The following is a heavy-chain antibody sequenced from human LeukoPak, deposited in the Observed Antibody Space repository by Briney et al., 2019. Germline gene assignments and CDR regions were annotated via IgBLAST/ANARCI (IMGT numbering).Heavy chain of an antibody. CDR1: GGSFSGYY. V-gene: IGHV4-34*01. J-gene: IGHJ6*02. CDR2: INHSGST. D-gene: IGHD7-27*01. CDR3: ARQRSLTGNYYYYELDV. Sequence: PSETLSLTCAVYGGSFSGYYWSWIRQPPGKGLEWIGEINHSGSTNYNPSLKSRVTISVDTSKNQFSLKLSFVTAADTAVYYCARQRSLTGNYYYYELDVWGQGTTVTVSS.